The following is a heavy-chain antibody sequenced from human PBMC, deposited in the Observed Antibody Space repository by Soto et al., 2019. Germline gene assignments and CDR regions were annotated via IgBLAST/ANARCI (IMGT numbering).Heavy chain of an antibody. D-gene: IGHD3-22*01. CDR2: ISYDGSNK. CDR3: ARHYYYDSSGYLDY. CDR1: GFTFSDYG. V-gene: IGHV3-30*03. Sequence: VQLLESGGGLVQPGGSLRLSCAASGFTFSDYGMHWVRQAPGKGLEWVAVISYDGSNKYYADSVKGRFTISRDNSKNTLYLQMNSLRAEDTAVYYCARHYYYDSSGYLDYWGQGTLVTVSS. J-gene: IGHJ4*02.